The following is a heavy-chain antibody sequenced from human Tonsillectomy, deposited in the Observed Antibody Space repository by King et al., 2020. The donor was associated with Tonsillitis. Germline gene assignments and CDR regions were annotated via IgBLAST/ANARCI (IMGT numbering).Heavy chain of an antibody. CDR3: ARGAQEFDY. V-gene: IGHV3-30*03. Sequence: VQLVESGGAVVQPGRSLRLSCAASGFTFRSFGMHWVRQAPGKGLEWLATISYDGSNEFYADSVLGRFTISRDNSQNTLFLQMNSLRPDDTAVYYCARGAQEFDYWGQGTLVTVSS. CDR2: ISYDGSNE. J-gene: IGHJ4*02. CDR1: GFTFRSFG.